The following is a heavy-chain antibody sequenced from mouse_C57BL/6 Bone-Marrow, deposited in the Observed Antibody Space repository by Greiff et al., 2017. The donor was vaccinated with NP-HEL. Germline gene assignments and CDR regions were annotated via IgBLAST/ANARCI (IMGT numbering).Heavy chain of an antibody. V-gene: IGHV1-5*01. CDR1: GYTFTSYW. CDR2: IYPGNSDT. Sequence: EVQLQQSGTVLARPGASVKMSCKTSGYTFTSYWMHWVKQRPGQGLEWIGAIYPGNSDTSYNQKFKGKAKLTAVTSASTAYMELSSLTNEDSAVYYCTRKGIFYYDYSHAMDYWGQGTSVTVSS. D-gene: IGHD2-4*01. CDR3: TRKGIFYYDYSHAMDY. J-gene: IGHJ4*01.